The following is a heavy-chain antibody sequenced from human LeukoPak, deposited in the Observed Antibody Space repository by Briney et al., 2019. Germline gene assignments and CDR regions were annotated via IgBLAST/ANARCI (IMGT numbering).Heavy chain of an antibody. Sequence: ASVKVSCKASGYTFTDYYMHWVRQAPGQGLEWMGWINPNSGGKNYAQKFQGRVTMTRDTSISTAYMELSRLRSDDTAAYYCARDDYGDPNFDYWGQGTLVTVSS. CDR3: ARDDYGDPNFDY. CDR1: GYTFTDYY. D-gene: IGHD4-17*01. J-gene: IGHJ4*02. CDR2: INPNSGGK. V-gene: IGHV1-2*02.